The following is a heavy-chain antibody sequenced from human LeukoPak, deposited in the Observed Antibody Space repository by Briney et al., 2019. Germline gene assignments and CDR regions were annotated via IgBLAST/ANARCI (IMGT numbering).Heavy chain of an antibody. CDR1: GGSFSGYY. Sequence: SETLSLTCAVYGGSFSGYYWSWIRQPPGKGLEWIGETNHSGTTNYNPSLKSRVTISLDTSKNQFSLKLSSVTAAGMAAYLCARGGLADAFDIWGQGTMVTVSS. CDR2: TNHSGTT. V-gene: IGHV4-34*01. CDR3: ARGGLADAFDI. D-gene: IGHD3-22*01. J-gene: IGHJ3*02.